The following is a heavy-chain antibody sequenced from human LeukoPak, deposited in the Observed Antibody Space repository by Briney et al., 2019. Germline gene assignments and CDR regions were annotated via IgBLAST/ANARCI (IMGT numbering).Heavy chain of an antibody. CDR2: IYYSGST. Sequence: SETLSLTCTVSGGSISSYYWSWIRQPPGKGLEWIGYIYYSGSTNYNPSLKSRVTISVDTSKNQFSLKPSSVTAADTAVYYCAGHSSGWYGMDVWGQGTTVTVSS. CDR1: GGSISSYY. CDR3: AGHSSGWYGMDV. D-gene: IGHD6-19*01. J-gene: IGHJ6*02. V-gene: IGHV4-59*01.